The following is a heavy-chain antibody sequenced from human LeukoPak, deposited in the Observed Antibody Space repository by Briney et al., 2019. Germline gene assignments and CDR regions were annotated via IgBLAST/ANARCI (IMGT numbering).Heavy chain of an antibody. CDR1: GFTFSGYG. CDR2: ISYDGSNK. V-gene: IGHV3-30*03. Sequence: GGSLRLSCAASGFTFSGYGMHWVSQAPGKGLEWVAVISYDGSNKYYADSVKGRFTISRDNAKDSLYLQMNSLTAEDTAMHYCVRAYHPGGWFDPWGQGTLVAVSS. D-gene: IGHD2-21*01. J-gene: IGHJ5*02. CDR3: VRAYHPGGWFDP.